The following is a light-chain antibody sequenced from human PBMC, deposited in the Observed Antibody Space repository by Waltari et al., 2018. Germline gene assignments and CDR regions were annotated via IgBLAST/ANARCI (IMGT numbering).Light chain of an antibody. Sequence: DIVMTQSPDSLAVSLGERATTTCESSQSFLYSSNNKNYLAWYQQKPGQPPKLLIYWASTRESGVPYRFSGSGSGTEFTLTINSLQAEDVGVYYCQQYYNTPRTFGQGTKVEVK. J-gene: IGKJ1*01. CDR3: QQYYNTPRT. CDR1: QSFLYSSNNKNY. V-gene: IGKV4-1*01. CDR2: WAS.